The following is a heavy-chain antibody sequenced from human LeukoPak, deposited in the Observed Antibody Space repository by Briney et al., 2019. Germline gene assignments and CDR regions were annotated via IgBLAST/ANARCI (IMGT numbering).Heavy chain of an antibody. D-gene: IGHD3-22*01. CDR3: ASHYDTSGYHYFDF. CDR1: GFTVSSNY. CDR2: IYTSGST. Sequence: GGSLRLSCAASGFTVSSNYMSWVRQAPGKGLEWVSVIYTSGSTYFADSVKGRFTISRDDSKNTLYLEMNSLRAEGTAVYYCASHYDTSGYHYFDFRGQGTLVTVSS. V-gene: IGHV3-53*01. J-gene: IGHJ4*02.